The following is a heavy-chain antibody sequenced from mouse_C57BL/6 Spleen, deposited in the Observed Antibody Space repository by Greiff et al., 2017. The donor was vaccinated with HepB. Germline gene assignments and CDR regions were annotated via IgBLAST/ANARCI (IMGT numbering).Heavy chain of an antibody. D-gene: IGHD1-1*01. CDR1: GYTFTDYY. CDR3: ARCRYYYVSSYVFDY. Sequence: EVQLQQSGPELVKPGASVKISCKASGYTFTDYYMNWVKQSHGKSLEWIGDINPNNGGTSYNQKFKGKATLTVDKSSSTAYMELRSLTSEDSAVYYCARCRYYYVSSYVFDYWGQGTTLTVSS. CDR2: INPNNGGT. V-gene: IGHV1-26*01. J-gene: IGHJ2*01.